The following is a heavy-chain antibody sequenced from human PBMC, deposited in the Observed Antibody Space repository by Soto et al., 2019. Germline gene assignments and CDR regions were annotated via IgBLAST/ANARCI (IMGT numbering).Heavy chain of an antibody. CDR2: IKQDGSEK. Sequence: GGSLRLSCAASGFTFSSYWMSWVRQAPGKGLEWVANIKQDGSEKYYVDSVKGRFTISRDNAKNSLYLQMNSLRAEDTAVYYRARGRMVRGTLTGYFDYWGQGTLVTVSS. V-gene: IGHV3-7*03. J-gene: IGHJ4*02. CDR3: ARGRMVRGTLTGYFDY. D-gene: IGHD3-10*01. CDR1: GFTFSSYW.